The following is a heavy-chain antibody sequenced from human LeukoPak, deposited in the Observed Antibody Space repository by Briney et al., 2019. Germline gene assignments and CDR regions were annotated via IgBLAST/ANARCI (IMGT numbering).Heavy chain of an antibody. CDR1: GVSISSGGYY. V-gene: IGHV4-30-4*01. D-gene: IGHD3-22*01. CDR2: IDYSGST. J-gene: IGHJ3*02. Sequence: SETLSLTCTVSGVSISSGGYYWGWIRQPPGKGREGIVYIDYSGSTYYNPALNSLVTITVDTSKNQFSLKLSSVTAAETAVYYCAREKSRGGPYDSSGYSNAFDIWGQGTMVTVSS. CDR3: AREKSRGGPYDSSGYSNAFDI.